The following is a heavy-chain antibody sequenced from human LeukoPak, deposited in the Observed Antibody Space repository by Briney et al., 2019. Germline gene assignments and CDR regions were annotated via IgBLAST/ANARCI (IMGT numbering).Heavy chain of an antibody. D-gene: IGHD6-13*01. CDR3: ASSSWYVTYFDY. Sequence: QTGGSLRLSCAASGFTFSSYWMSWVRQAPGKGLEWVANIKQDGSEKYYVDSVKGRFTISRDNAKNSLYLQMNSPRAEDTAVYYCASSSWYVTYFDYWGQGTLVTVSS. J-gene: IGHJ4*02. CDR1: GFTFSSYW. V-gene: IGHV3-7*01. CDR2: IKQDGSEK.